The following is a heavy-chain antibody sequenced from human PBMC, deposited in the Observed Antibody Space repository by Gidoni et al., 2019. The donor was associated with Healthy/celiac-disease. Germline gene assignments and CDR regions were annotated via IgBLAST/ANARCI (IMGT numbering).Heavy chain of an antibody. Sequence: QVLLVQSGAEVKKPGASVTVFCTASGYTFTNYWMHWVRQAPGQGLEWMGIINPSGGSTTYEQKFQGRVTMTRDTSTRTVYMELSSLRSEDTAVYYCARDCDSRWVGAFDIWGQGTMVTVSS. V-gene: IGHV1-46*01. J-gene: IGHJ3*02. D-gene: IGHD3-22*01. CDR3: ARDCDSRWVGAFDI. CDR1: GYTFTNYW. CDR2: INPSGGST.